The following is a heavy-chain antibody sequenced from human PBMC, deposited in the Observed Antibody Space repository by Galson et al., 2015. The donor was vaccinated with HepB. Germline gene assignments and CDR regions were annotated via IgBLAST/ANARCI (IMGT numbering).Heavy chain of an antibody. CDR2: IYYSGST. CDR1: GGSISSSSYY. V-gene: IGHV4-39*07. Sequence: SETLSLTCTVSGGSISSSSYYWGWIRQPPGKGLEWIGSIYYSGSTYYNPSLKSRVTISVDTSKNQFSLKLISVTAADTAVYFCATTLLSYESSGYFAFDIWGQGTMVAVSS. CDR3: ATTLLSYESSGYFAFDI. D-gene: IGHD3-22*01. J-gene: IGHJ3*02.